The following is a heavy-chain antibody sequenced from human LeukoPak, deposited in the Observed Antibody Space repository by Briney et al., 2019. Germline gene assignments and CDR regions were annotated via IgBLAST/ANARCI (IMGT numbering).Heavy chain of an antibody. CDR2: ISGSGGST. J-gene: IGHJ3*02. V-gene: IGHV3-23*01. CDR3: AKDQGIYGSGSYVPLDAFDI. CDR1: GFTFSSYA. D-gene: IGHD3-10*01. Sequence: PGGSLRLSCAASGFTFSSYAMSWVRQAPGKGLEWVSAISGSGGSTYYADSVKGRFTISRDNSKNTLYLQMNSLRAEDTAVYYCAKDQGIYGSGSYVPLDAFDIWGQGTMVTVSS.